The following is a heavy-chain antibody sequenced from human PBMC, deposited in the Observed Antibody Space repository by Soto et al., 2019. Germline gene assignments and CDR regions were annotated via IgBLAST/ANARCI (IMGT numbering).Heavy chain of an antibody. CDR3: AREPEDGVPGDY. CDR2: IIVSNGSP. Sequence: QVQLVQSGAEVKEPGASVRVSCKASGSTFTSHTLHWARQAPGQGLEWMGWIIVSNGSPRYAPQFQGSVTVGRITSASTAYMELSSLTSEDTAVYYCAREPEDGVPGDYWGQGTLVVVSS. V-gene: IGHV1-3*01. D-gene: IGHD3-3*01. J-gene: IGHJ4*02. CDR1: GSTFTSHT.